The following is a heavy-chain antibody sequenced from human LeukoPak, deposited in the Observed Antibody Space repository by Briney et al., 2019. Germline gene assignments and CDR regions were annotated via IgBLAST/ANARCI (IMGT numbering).Heavy chain of an antibody. CDR3: EKDKVPWDY. J-gene: IGHJ4*02. CDR1: ALTFSRSA. CDR2: ISGSGGCT. Sequence: GRTLRISCEASALTFSRSAMSWVCQATGKGLDWRSAISGSGGCTYYADSVKVRFTICRDNSKNTLYLQMSSLRAEDTAVYYCEKDKVPWDYGGQGTLVTVYS. D-gene: IGHD2-2*01. V-gene: IGHV3-23*01.